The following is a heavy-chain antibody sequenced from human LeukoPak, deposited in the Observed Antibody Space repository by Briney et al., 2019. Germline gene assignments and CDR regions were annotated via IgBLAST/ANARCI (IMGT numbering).Heavy chain of an antibody. J-gene: IGHJ5*02. D-gene: IGHD1-14*01. CDR1: GGSISSSSYY. V-gene: IGHV4-39*01. CDR3: ARHNNRYHLLWFDP. Sequence: SETLSLTCTVSGGSISSSSYYWGWIRQPPGKGLEWIGSIYYSGSTYYNPSLKSRVTISVDTSKNQFSLKLSSVTAADTAVYYCARHNNRYHLLWFDPWGQGTLVTVSS. CDR2: IYYSGST.